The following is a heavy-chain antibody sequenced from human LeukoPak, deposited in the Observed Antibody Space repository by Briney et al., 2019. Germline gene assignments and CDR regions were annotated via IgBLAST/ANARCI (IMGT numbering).Heavy chain of an antibody. V-gene: IGHV3-23*01. CDR2: ISGSGGST. D-gene: IGHD3-10*01. J-gene: IGHJ4*02. Sequence: GGSLRLSCAASGFTFSSYAMSWVRQAPGKGLESVSAISGSGGSTYYADSVKGRFTISRDNSKNTLYLQMNSLRAEDTAVYYCAKDHGVRGWPRFYFDYWGQGTLVTVS. CDR1: GFTFSSYA. CDR3: AKDHGVRGWPRFYFDY.